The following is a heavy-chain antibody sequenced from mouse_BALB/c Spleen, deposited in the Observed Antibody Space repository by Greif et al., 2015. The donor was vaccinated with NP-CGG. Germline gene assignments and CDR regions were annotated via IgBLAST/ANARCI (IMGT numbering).Heavy chain of an antibody. CDR3: ARDPTMGYFDV. V-gene: IGHV5-15*02. CDR2: ISNLAYSI. D-gene: IGHD2-10*01. CDR1: GFTFSDYG. J-gene: IGHJ1*01. Sequence: EVKLVASGGGLVQPGGSRKLSCAASGFTFSDYGMAWVRQAPGKGPGWVAFISNLAYSIYYADTVTGRFTISRENAKNTLYLEMSSLRSEDTAMYYCARDPTMGYFDVWGAGTTVTVSS.